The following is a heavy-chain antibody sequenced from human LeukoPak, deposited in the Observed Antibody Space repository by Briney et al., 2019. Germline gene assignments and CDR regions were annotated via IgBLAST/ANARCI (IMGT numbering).Heavy chain of an antibody. CDR3: KSGGAAPGSFDN. CDR2: IKYDGDEE. Sequence: GGSLRLSCAASGFTFSDYWMSWMRQAPGKGLEWVANIKYDGDEEYYVDSVKGRFTISRNNAKNSLYLQLNSLRVEDTAVYYCKSGGAAPGSFDNWGQGTLVTVSP. V-gene: IGHV3-7*01. D-gene: IGHD6-13*01. J-gene: IGHJ4*02. CDR1: GFTFSDYW.